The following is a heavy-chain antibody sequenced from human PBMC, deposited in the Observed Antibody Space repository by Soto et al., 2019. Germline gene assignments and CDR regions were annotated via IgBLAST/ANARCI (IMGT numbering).Heavy chain of an antibody. D-gene: IGHD6-25*01. V-gene: IGHV3-30*14. J-gene: IGHJ6*02. CDR2: ISYDGSNK. CDR1: GFTFSSYA. Sequence: GGSLRLSCAASGFTFSSYAMHWVRQAPGKGLEWVAVISYDGSNKYYADSVKGRFTISRDNSKNTLYLQMNSLRAEDTAVYYCARDYTATPVYYYYGMDVWGQGTTVTVSS. CDR3: ARDYTATPVYYYYGMDV.